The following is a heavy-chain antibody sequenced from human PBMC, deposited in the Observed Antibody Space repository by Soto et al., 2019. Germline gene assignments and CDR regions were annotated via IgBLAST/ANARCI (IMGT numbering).Heavy chain of an antibody. Sequence: PSETLSLTCTVSGGSISSSSYYWGWIRQPPGKGLEWIGSIYCSGSTYYNPSLKSRVTISVDTSKNQFSLKLSSVTAADTAVYYCASLVVVAATFFDYWGQGTLVTVSS. V-gene: IGHV4-39*01. J-gene: IGHJ4*02. CDR3: ASLVVVAATFFDY. CDR2: IYCSGST. CDR1: GGSISSSSYY. D-gene: IGHD2-15*01.